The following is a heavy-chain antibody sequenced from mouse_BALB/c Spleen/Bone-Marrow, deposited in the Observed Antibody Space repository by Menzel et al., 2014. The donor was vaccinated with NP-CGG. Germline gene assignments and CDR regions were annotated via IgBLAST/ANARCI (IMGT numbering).Heavy chain of an antibody. V-gene: IGHV1S22*01. D-gene: IGHD3-3*01. Sequence: LQHSGSELVRPGASVKLSCKASGYTFTSSWMHWVKQRPGQGLEWIGNIYPGSVSTNYDEKFKSKATLTVDTSSSTAYMQLSSLTSEDSAVYYCTRYVGYAMDYWGQGTSVTVSS. CDR1: GYTFTSSW. CDR2: IYPGSVST. J-gene: IGHJ4*01. CDR3: TRYVGYAMDY.